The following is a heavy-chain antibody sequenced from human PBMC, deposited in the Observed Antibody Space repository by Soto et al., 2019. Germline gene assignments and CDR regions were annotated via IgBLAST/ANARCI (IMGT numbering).Heavy chain of an antibody. CDR1: GFSLSSCW. D-gene: IGHD6-13*01. J-gene: IGHJ5*02. Sequence: XSLRLDCAASGFSLSSCWMRWVRQAPGKGLEWVGRIDPSDSYTNYSPSFQGHVTISADKSISTAYLQWSSLNASDTAMYYCARVESPSGIAAAGTWGQGTLVTVSS. CDR3: ARVESPSGIAAAGT. V-gene: IGHV5-10-1*01. CDR2: IDPSDSYT.